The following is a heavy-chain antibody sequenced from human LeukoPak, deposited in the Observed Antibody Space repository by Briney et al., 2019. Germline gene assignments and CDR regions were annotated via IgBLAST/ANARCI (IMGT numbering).Heavy chain of an antibody. V-gene: IGHV3-7*01. CDR2: MNGDGSEK. D-gene: IGHD3-16*01. CDR1: GFSFSTYW. CDR3: TKGGHLDY. J-gene: IGHJ4*02. Sequence: GGSLRLSCAASGFSFSTYWMTWVRQAPGKGLEWVANMNGDGSEKHYLGSVKGRFTISRDNAKNSLYLQMNSLRVEDTATYYCTKGGHLDYWGQGTLVTVSS.